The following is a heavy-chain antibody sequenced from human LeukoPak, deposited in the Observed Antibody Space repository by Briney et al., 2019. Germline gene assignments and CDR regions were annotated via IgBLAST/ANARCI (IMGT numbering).Heavy chain of an antibody. CDR3: ARGGHSYGSFRLYFDY. CDR1: GGSIGSYY. D-gene: IGHD5-18*01. J-gene: IGHJ4*02. V-gene: IGHV4-59*01. CDR2: INYSGSI. Sequence: SGTLSPTCTVSGGSIGSYYWSWIRQPPGKGLEWIGYINYSGSITYNPSLKSRVTISLDMSKNQFSLKLNSVTAADTAVYYCARGGHSYGSFRLYFDYWGQGTLVTVSS.